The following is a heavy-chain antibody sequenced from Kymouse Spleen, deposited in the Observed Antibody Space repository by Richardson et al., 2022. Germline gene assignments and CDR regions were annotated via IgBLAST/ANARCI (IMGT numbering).Heavy chain of an antibody. J-gene: IGHJ4*02. CDR3: AAPNWGDY. CDR1: GFTFSSYG. Sequence: QVQLVESGGGVVQPGRSLRLSCAASGFTFSSYGMHWVRQAPGKGLEWVAVISYDGSNKYYADSVKGRFTISRDNSKNTLYLQMNSLRAEDTAVYYCAAPNWGDYWGQGTLVTVSS. D-gene: IGHD7-27*02. CDR2: ISYDGSNK. V-gene: IGHV3-30*18.